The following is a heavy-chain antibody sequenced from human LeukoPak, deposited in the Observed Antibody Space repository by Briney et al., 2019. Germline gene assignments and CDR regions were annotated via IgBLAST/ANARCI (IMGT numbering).Heavy chain of an antibody. CDR3: AKGTGWYSSTWQFDY. CDR2: ISVSGGST. D-gene: IGHD6-13*01. CDR1: GFTFISSA. J-gene: IGHJ4*02. V-gene: IGHV3-23*01. Sequence: RGSLRRSSAASGFTFISSAMRGVRQAPGRGLEWVSGISVSGGSTYYTDSVKCRFTIPRDNTKNTLYLKMSSLRAEDTALYYCAKGTGWYSSTWQFDYWGQGALVTVSS.